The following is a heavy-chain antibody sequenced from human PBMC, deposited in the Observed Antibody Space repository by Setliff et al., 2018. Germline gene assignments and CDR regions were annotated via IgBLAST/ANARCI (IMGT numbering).Heavy chain of an antibody. V-gene: IGHV4-4*07. D-gene: IGHD6-19*01. CDR1: GGSISSYY. CDR2: IYIGGSA. Sequence: PSETLSLTCTVSGGSISSYYWSWIRQPAGKGLEWIGHIYIGGSANYNPSLKSRVTMSIDTSKNQFSLKLNSVTAADMAVYYCTREQWLDPPGYYYMDVWAKGTTVTVSS. CDR3: TREQWLDPPGYYYMDV. J-gene: IGHJ6*03.